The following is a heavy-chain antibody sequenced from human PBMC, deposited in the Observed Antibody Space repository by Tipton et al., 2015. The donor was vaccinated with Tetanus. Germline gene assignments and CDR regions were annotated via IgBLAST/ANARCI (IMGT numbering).Heavy chain of an antibody. CDR2: IYVTGAT. V-gene: IGHV4-4*07. J-gene: IGHJ3*01. CDR3: AREDVYYHDGSGFYAFDV. CDR1: GGSISNYY. D-gene: IGHD3-22*01. Sequence: TLSLTCSVSGGSISNYYWNWIRQPAGKGLEWIGRIYVTGATNHSPALQSRVTMSIDRAKNQLSRTLTSVTAADAAMYYCAREDVYYHDGSGFYAFDVWGRGTMVAVSS.